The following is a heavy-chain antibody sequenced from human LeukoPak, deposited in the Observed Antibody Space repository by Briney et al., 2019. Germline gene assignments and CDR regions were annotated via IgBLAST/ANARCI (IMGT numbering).Heavy chain of an antibody. CDR2: ISSSGSTI. CDR1: GFTFSSYE. J-gene: IGHJ3*02. Sequence: GGSLRLSCAASGFTFSSYEMNWVRQAPGKGLEWVSYISSSGSTIYYADSVKGRFTISRDNTKNSLYLQMNSLRAEDTAVYYCARDPSYSGSPGTLDAFDIWGQGTMVTVSS. CDR3: ARDPSYSGSPGTLDAFDI. D-gene: IGHD1-26*01. V-gene: IGHV3-48*03.